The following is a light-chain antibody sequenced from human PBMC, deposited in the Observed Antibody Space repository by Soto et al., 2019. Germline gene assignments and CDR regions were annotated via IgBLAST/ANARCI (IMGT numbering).Light chain of an antibody. Sequence: QTVVTQEPSLTVSPGGTVTLTCAGSTGAVTSSNYPTWFQQKPGQPPRALIYSTNHKYSWTPARFSGSLPGGKAALTLSGVQPEDEADYYCLLYYGGQLGVFGGGTQLTVL. CDR1: TGAVTSSNY. V-gene: IGLV7-43*01. CDR3: LLYYGGQLGV. CDR2: STN. J-gene: IGLJ2*01.